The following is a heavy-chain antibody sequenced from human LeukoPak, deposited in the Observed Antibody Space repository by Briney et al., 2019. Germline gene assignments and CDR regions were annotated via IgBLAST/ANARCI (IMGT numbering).Heavy chain of an antibody. J-gene: IGHJ3*02. CDR1: GGTFSSYA. D-gene: IGHD5-18*01. Sequence: SVKVSCKASGGTFSSYAISWVRQAPGQGLEWMGGIIPILGTANYAQKFQGRVTITTDESTSTAYMELSSLRSEDTAVYYCAKDRRYSYGTAGAFDIWGQGTMVTVSS. CDR3: AKDRRYSYGTAGAFDI. V-gene: IGHV1-69*05. CDR2: IIPILGTA.